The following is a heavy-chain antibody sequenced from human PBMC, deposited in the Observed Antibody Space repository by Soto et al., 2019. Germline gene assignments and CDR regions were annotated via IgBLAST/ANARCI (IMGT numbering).Heavy chain of an antibody. CDR1: VGSISSSSSY. Sequence: SETLSLTCTVSVGSISSSSSYWGWIRQPPGKGLEWIGTIYSGSTYYNPSLKSRVTISVDTSKNQFSLKLSSVAAADTAIYFCATTRGIAVGGSFDYWGQGTLVTVSS. CDR2: IYSGST. J-gene: IGHJ4*02. V-gene: IGHV4-39*01. D-gene: IGHD6-13*01. CDR3: ATTRGIAVGGSFDY.